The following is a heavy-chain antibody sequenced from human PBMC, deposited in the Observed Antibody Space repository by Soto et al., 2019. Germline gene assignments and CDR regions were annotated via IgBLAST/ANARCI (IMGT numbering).Heavy chain of an antibody. Sequence: QVQLQESGPGLVKPSQTLSLTCTVSGDSISSGDRYWSWIRQPPGKGLEWIGYIYHSDSTFYNPSLKSQVTISVDTSKNQFSLKLSSVTAADTAVYYCARASGVNWFDPWGQGTLVIVSS. CDR1: GDSISSGDRY. D-gene: IGHD6-25*01. J-gene: IGHJ5*02. CDR2: IYHSDST. CDR3: ARASGVNWFDP. V-gene: IGHV4-30-4*01.